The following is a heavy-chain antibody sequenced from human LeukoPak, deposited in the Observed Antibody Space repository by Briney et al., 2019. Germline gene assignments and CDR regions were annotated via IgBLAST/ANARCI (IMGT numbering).Heavy chain of an antibody. V-gene: IGHV4-31*11. D-gene: IGHD3-3*01. CDR3: ARGYDFRSPTPLGY. Sequence: PSETLSLTCAVSGGSISSGGYSWSWIRQPPGKGLEWIGYIYYSGSTYYNPSLKSRVTISVDTSKNQFSLKLSSVTAADTAVYYCARGYDFRSPTPLGYWGQGTLVTVSS. J-gene: IGHJ4*02. CDR2: IYYSGST. CDR1: GGSISSGGYS.